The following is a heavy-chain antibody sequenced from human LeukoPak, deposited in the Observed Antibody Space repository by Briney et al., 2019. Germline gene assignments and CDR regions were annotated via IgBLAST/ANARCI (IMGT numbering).Heavy chain of an antibody. Sequence: PGGSLRLSCAAFGFTFDDYAMHWVRQAPGKGLEWVSGISWNSGSIGYADSVKDRFTISRDNAKNSLYLQMNSLRAEDMALYYCAKSGLAGGFLDGYYYYYMDVWGKGTTVTVSS. V-gene: IGHV3-9*03. J-gene: IGHJ6*03. D-gene: IGHD2-2*03. CDR3: AKSGLAGGFLDGYYYYYMDV. CDR1: GFTFDDYA. CDR2: ISWNSGSI.